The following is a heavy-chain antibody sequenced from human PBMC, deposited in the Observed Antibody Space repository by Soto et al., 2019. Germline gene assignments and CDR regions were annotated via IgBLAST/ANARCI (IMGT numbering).Heavy chain of an antibody. CDR3: ARGGEQWLVGAFDI. Sequence: GAPVKVSCKAPGYTFTSYGISWVRQAPGQGLEWMGWISAYNGNTNYAQKLQGRVTMTTDTSTSTAYMELRSLRSDDTAVYYCARGGEQWLVGAFDIWGQGKMVTVSS. CDR1: GYTFTSYG. J-gene: IGHJ3*02. CDR2: ISAYNGNT. V-gene: IGHV1-18*01. D-gene: IGHD6-19*01.